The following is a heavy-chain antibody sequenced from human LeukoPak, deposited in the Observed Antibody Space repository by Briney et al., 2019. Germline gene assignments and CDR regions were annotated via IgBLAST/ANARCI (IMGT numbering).Heavy chain of an antibody. CDR2: ISYDGSNK. D-gene: IGHD2-21*01. CDR1: GFTFSSYG. Sequence: GALRLSCAASGFTFSSYGMHWVRQAPGKGLEWVAVISYDGSNKYYADSVKGRFTISRDTSRNTVYLRMNSLRAEDTAVYYCARNIPVTRWGYWGQGTLVTVSS. J-gene: IGHJ4*02. CDR3: ARNIPVTRWGY. V-gene: IGHV3-30*03.